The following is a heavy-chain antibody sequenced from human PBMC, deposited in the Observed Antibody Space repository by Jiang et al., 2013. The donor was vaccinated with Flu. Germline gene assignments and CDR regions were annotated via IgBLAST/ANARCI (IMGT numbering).Heavy chain of an antibody. J-gene: IGHJ4*02. CDR3: ARDRESYYDSSGYSIPFDY. V-gene: IGHV1-18*01. D-gene: IGHD3-22*01. CDR2: ISAYNGNT. CDR1: GYTFTSYG. Sequence: VQLVESGAEVKKPGASVKVSCKASGYTFTSYGISWVRQAPGQGLEWMGWISAYNGNTNYAQKLQGRVTMTTDTSTSTAYMELRSLRSDDTAVYYCARDRESYYDSSGYSIPFDYWGQGTLVTVSS.